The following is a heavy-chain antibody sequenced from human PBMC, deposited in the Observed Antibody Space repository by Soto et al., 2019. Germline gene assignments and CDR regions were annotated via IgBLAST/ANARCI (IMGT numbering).Heavy chain of an antibody. Sequence: TGGALTLSCAASVFTFSSYAVSWVRQAPGEGLEWVSAISGSVGSTYYADSVKGRFTISRDHYKNTLYLQMNSLRAEDTAVYYCAKGSQGWLDYFDYWGQGTLVTVSS. V-gene: IGHV3-23*01. D-gene: IGHD6-19*01. CDR3: AKGSQGWLDYFDY. CDR1: VFTFSSYA. CDR2: ISGSVGST. J-gene: IGHJ4*02.